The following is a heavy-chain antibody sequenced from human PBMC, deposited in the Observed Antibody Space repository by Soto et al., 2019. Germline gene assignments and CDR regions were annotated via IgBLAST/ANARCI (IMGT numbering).Heavy chain of an antibody. J-gene: IGHJ4*02. V-gene: IGHV2-5*02. CDR1: GFSLSTSGVS. CDR3: APRFSLWGGRGYSSY. Sequence: QITLKESGPTLVKPTQTLTLTCTFSGFSLSTSGVSVGWIRQPPGKALEWLVVIYWDDDKRYRPSLKSRLTITKDTSKNQVVLTMTNVDTVDTATYYCAPRFSLWGGRGYSSYWGQGTLVTVSS. CDR2: IYWDDDK. D-gene: IGHD5-18*01.